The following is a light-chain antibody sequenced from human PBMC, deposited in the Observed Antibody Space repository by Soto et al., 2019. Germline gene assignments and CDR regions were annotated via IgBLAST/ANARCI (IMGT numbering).Light chain of an antibody. CDR3: QQYMSSVT. CDR1: QSVDTTF. Sequence: EIVLTQSPGSLSLSPGQRATLSCRASQSVDTTFFAWYQKKPGQAPRLLIQGASKRATGIPDRFSGSGSGTGFTLIISRLEPEDFAGYYCQQYMSSVTFGKGTKVEIK. CDR2: GAS. V-gene: IGKV3-20*01. J-gene: IGKJ1*01.